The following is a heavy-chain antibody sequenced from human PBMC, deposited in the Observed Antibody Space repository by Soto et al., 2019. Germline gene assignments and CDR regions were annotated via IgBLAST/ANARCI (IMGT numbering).Heavy chain of an antibody. D-gene: IGHD4-4*01. Sequence: QVQLVQSGAELKKPGASVNISCTASGFTFSDNLINWVRQVPGQGLEWMGWLNPDTGNTRYSETFQGRVTISRHPSASIASLASSGQENEDTAIYVCARDIQCVGARANDAFDVWGQGTMITVSS. V-gene: IGHV1-3*01. CDR1: GFTFSDNL. J-gene: IGHJ3*01. CDR2: LNPDTGNT. CDR3: ARDIQCVGARANDAFDV.